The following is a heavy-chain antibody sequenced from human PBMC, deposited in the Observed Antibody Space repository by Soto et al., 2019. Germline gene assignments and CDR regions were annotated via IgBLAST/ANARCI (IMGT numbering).Heavy chain of an antibody. J-gene: IGHJ6*02. CDR1: GGSISSGGYY. Sequence: QVQLQEPGPGLVKPSQTLSLTCSVSGGSISSGGYYWSWIRQHPGKGLEWIGYIYYSGSTYYNPSLKIRVTISVDTSKNQFSLKLSSVTAADTAVYYCARDVQYSTLGYYYGIDVWGQGTTVTVSS. V-gene: IGHV4-31*03. CDR3: ARDVQYSTLGYYYGIDV. D-gene: IGHD4-4*01. CDR2: IYYSGST.